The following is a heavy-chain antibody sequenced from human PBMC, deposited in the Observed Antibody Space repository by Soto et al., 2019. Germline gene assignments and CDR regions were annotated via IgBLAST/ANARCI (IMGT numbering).Heavy chain of an antibody. CDR1: GGSIRDSY. V-gene: IGHV4-59*01. Sequence: PSETLSLTGTVSGGSIRDSYWSWVRQPPGKGLEWIGYAHYSGSTNYNPSLRSRVTISIDTSKSQFSLKLSSATGSDTAEYYCARRLHDATNCAWFDSWGQGTLVTVSS. J-gene: IGHJ5*01. CDR3: ARRLHDATNCAWFDS. CDR2: AHYSGST. D-gene: IGHD7-27*01.